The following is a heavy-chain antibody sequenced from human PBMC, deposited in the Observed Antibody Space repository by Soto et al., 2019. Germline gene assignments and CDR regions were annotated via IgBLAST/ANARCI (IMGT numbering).Heavy chain of an antibody. J-gene: IGHJ3*01. V-gene: IGHV3-48*03. CDR3: TNEKSVMNSGYDAFDL. Sequence: EAKLEESGGGLIEPGGSLRLSCAASGFSFSAFEMNWVRQAPGKGPEWVAHIKSGGSFTLYAASVKGRFTISRDDADNSLYLQMNRLRAEDTVIYYCTNEKSVMNSGYDAFDLWGRGTMVAVSS. CDR1: GFSFSAFE. CDR2: IKSGGSFT. D-gene: IGHD5-12*01.